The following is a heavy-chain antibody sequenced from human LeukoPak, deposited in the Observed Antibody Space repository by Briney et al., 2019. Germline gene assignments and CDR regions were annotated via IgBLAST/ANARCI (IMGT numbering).Heavy chain of an antibody. J-gene: IGHJ4*02. V-gene: IGHV3-74*01. D-gene: IGHD2-15*01. Sequence: GSLRLSCAASGFTFRNYWMHWVRQAPGKGLVWVSRINSDGGSTTYADSAKGRFTISRDNAKNTLYLQMNSLRAEDTAVYYCARDQLYCSGGICYFDYWGQGTLVTVSS. CDR3: ARDQLYCSGGICYFDY. CDR2: INSDGGST. CDR1: GFTFRNYW.